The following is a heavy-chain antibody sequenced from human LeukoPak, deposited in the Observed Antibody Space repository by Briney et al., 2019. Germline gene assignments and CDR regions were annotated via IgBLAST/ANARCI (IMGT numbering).Heavy chain of an antibody. CDR1: GYTFTGYY. CDR3: AAKSRLTMVRGGDLPTLDY. V-gene: IGHV1-2*02. J-gene: IGHJ4*02. Sequence: GASVKVSCKASGYTFTGYYMHWVRQAPGQGLERMGWINPNSGGTNYAQKFQGRVTMTRDTSISTAYMELSRLRSDDTAVYYCAAKSRLTMVRGGDLPTLDYWGQGTLVTVSS. D-gene: IGHD3-10*01. CDR2: INPNSGGT.